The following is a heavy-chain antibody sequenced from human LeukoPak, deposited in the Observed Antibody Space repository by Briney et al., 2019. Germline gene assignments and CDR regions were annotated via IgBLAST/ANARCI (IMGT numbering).Heavy chain of an antibody. CDR1: GYTFTSYG. V-gene: IGHV1-18*01. Sequence: ASVKVSCKASGYTFTSYGISWVRQAPGQGLEWMGWISAYNGNTNYAQKLQGRVTMTTDTSTSTAYMELRGLRSDDTAVYYCARDRFWSGPGWFDPWGQGTLVTVSS. CDR3: ARDRFWSGPGWFDP. CDR2: ISAYNGNT. J-gene: IGHJ5*02. D-gene: IGHD3-3*01.